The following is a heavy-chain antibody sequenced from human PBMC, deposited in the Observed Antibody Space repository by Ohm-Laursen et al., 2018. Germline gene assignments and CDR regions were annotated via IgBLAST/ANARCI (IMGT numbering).Heavy chain of an antibody. CDR3: ARDIDWVAFDY. V-gene: IGHV3-30*03. D-gene: IGHD3-9*01. CDR2: ISDDGSNK. Sequence: SLRLSCAASGFTFSSSGMHWVRQAPGKGLEWIAVISDDGSNKYYADSVKGRFTISRDNSENTLYLEINSLRVEDTALYYCARDIDWVAFDYWGQGTLVTVSS. CDR1: GFTFSSSG. J-gene: IGHJ4*02.